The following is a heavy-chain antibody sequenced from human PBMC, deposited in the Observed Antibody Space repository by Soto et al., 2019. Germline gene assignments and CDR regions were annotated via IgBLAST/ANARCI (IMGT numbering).Heavy chain of an antibody. D-gene: IGHD7-27*01. J-gene: IGHJ6*03. Sequence: QLQLVQSRAEVKKPGASVKVTCKASGYTFTSYDINWVRQATGQGLEWMGWMNPNSGNTGYAQKFQGRVTMTRNTSISTAYMELSSLRSEDTAVYYCARSQNWGGYYYYMDVWGKGTTVTVSS. CDR1: GYTFTSYD. CDR3: ARSQNWGGYYYYMDV. CDR2: MNPNSGNT. V-gene: IGHV1-8*01.